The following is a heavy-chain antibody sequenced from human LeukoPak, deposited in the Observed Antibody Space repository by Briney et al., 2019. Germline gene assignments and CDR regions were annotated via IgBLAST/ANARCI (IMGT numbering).Heavy chain of an antibody. D-gene: IGHD2-15*01. CDR2: INSDGTST. CDR1: GVTLSSYW. Sequence: GGSLRLSCAASGVTLSSYWMHWVRQAPGEGLVWVSRINSDGTSTTYADPVKGRFTISRDTAKNSLYLQMNSLRAEDTAVYYCVAARADFDYWGQGTLVTVSS. J-gene: IGHJ4*02. V-gene: IGHV3-74*01. CDR3: VAARADFDY.